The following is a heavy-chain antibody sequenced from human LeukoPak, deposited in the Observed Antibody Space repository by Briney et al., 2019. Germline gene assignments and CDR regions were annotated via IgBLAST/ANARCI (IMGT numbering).Heavy chain of an antibody. Sequence: ASVKVSCKASGYTFSNYYMHWVRQAPGQGLEWMGIINQNGDSASYTQKFQGRVTMTRDTSTSTVYMELSSLRSEGTAVYYCARALRLDGYKKPPGAFDTWGQGTMVIVSS. CDR2: INQNGDSA. V-gene: IGHV1-46*01. CDR3: ARALRLDGYKKPPGAFDT. D-gene: IGHD5-24*01. J-gene: IGHJ3*02. CDR1: GYTFSNYY.